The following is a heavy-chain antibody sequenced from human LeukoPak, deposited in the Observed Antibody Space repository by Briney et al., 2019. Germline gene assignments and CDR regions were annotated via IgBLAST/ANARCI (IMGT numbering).Heavy chain of an antibody. D-gene: IGHD1-1*01. CDR3: ARGKLYNY. CDR1: GFTFNNYW. V-gene: IGHV4-34*01. CDR2: INHSGST. Sequence: GSLRLSCAASGFTFNNYWMSWVRQPPGKGLEWIGEINHSGSTNYNPSLKSRVTISVDTSKNQFSLKLSSVTAADTAVYYCARGKLYNYWGQGTLVTVSS. J-gene: IGHJ4*02.